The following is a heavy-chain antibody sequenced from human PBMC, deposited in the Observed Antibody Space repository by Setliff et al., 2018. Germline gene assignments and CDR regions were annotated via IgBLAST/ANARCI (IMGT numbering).Heavy chain of an antibody. CDR2: ISAYNGNT. CDR3: ARVSEAAAAGFDY. V-gene: IGHV1-18*01. D-gene: IGHD6-13*01. Sequence: GASVKVSCKASGYTFTSYAFSWVRQAPGQGLEWMGWISAYNGNTNYAQKFQGRVTMTTDTSTSTAYMELRSLRTDDTAVYYCARVSEAAAAGFDYWGQGTLVTVSS. CDR1: GYTFTSYA. J-gene: IGHJ4*02.